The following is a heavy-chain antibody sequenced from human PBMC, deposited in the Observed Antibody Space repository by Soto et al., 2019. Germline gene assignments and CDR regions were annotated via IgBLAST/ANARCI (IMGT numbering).Heavy chain of an antibody. D-gene: IGHD6-19*01. CDR3: ARDLAEQWLWTEVK. Sequence: EVQLVESGGGLVKPGGSLRLSCAASGFTFSSYSMNWVRQAPGKGLEWVSSISSSSSYIYYADSVKGRFTISRDNAKNSLYLQMSSLRAEDTAVYYCARDLAEQWLWTEVKWGQGTLVTVSS. J-gene: IGHJ4*02. CDR1: GFTFSSYS. V-gene: IGHV3-21*01. CDR2: ISSSSSYI.